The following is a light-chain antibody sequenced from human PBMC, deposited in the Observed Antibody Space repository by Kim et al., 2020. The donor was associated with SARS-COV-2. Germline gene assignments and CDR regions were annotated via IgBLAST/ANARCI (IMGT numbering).Light chain of an antibody. J-gene: IGKJ1*01. CDR3: QQYGRSPPWT. CDR2: DAS. V-gene: IGKV3D-20*01. CDR1: QSVGSTY. Sequence: EIVLTQSPAPLSLSPGERATLSCRASQSVGSTYLDWYQQKPGLAPRLLIYDASSRATGTPDRFSGSGSGTDFTLTISRLEPEDFAVYYCQQYGRSPPWTFGQGTKVDIK.